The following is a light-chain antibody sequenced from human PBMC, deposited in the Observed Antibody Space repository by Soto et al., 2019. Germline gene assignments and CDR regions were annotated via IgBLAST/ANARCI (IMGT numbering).Light chain of an antibody. CDR2: DAY. CDR1: QTVRNNY. CDR3: QQRSNWPWT. Sequence: EFLLTQSPGTLCLSPWARPTLSGRSSQTVRNNYLAWYQQKPGQAPRLLIYDAYSRATGITARFSGSGSGTDFTITISSLEPEDFAVYYCQQRSNWPWTFGQGTKVDIK. V-gene: IGKV3D-20*02. J-gene: IGKJ1*01.